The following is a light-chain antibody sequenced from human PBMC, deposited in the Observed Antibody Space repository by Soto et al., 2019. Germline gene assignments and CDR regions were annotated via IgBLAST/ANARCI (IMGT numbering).Light chain of an antibody. V-gene: IGKV3-11*01. CDR1: ESGSIY. J-gene: IGKJ1*01. Sequence: EIVLTQSPATLSLSPGESATLSCRASESGSIYISWYQQKPAQAPRLLIYDAYNRATGIPTRFSGSGSGTDFSLTISSLEPEDFAVYYCQQRSNWPWTTFGQGTRVELK. CDR3: QQRSNWPWTT. CDR2: DAY.